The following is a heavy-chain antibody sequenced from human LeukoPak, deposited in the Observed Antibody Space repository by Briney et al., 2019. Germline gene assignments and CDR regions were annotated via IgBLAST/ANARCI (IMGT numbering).Heavy chain of an antibody. CDR2: MNPNSGNT. CDR1: GYTFTSYD. D-gene: IGHD3-10*01. V-gene: IGHV1-8*01. J-gene: IGHJ3*02. CDR3: ARGGSYLSAFDI. Sequence: ASVKVSCKASGYTFTSYDINWVRQATGQGLEWMGWMNPNSGNTGYAQKFQGRVTMTRNTSISTAYMELSSLRAEDTAVYYCARGGSYLSAFDIWGQGTVVTVSS.